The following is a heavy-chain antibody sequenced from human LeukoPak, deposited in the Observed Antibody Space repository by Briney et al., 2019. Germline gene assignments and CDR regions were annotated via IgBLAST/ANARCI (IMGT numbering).Heavy chain of an antibody. J-gene: IGHJ6*02. CDR1: GYTFTIYG. D-gene: IGHD3-9*01. V-gene: IGHV1-18*01. Sequence: ASVKVSCKASGYTFTIYGISWVRQAPGQGPEWMGWISAYNGNTNYAQKLQGRVTMTTDTSTSTAYMELRSLRSDGTAVYYCARQDYDILTGFGVGWYYYGMDVWGQGTTVTVSS. CDR2: ISAYNGNT. CDR3: ARQDYDILTGFGVGWYYYGMDV.